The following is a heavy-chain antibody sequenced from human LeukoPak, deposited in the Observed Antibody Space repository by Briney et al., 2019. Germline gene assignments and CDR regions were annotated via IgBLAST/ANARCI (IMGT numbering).Heavy chain of an antibody. V-gene: IGHV1-69*13. CDR1: GGTFSSYA. CDR2: NIPIFGTA. Sequence: GASVKVSCKASGGTFSSYAISWVRQAPGQGLEWMGGNIPIFGTANYAQKFQGRVTITADESTSTAYMELSSLRSEDTAVYYCARASYYYYDSSGYTYWGQGTLVTVSS. CDR3: ARASYYYYDSSGYTY. D-gene: IGHD3-22*01. J-gene: IGHJ4*02.